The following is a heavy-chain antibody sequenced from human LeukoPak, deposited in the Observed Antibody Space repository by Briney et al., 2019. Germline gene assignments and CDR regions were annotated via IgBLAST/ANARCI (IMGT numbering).Heavy chain of an antibody. J-gene: IGHJ3*02. CDR3: AKDASSSWHWGAFDI. CDR2: IKQDGIEK. V-gene: IGHV3-7*03. CDR1: GFTFSSHM. D-gene: IGHD6-13*01. Sequence: GGSLRLSCVVSGFTFSSHMMTWVRQAPGKGLEWVANIKQDGIEKNYVDSVKGRFTISRDNARNSLYLQMNSLRAEDTAVYYCAKDASSSWHWGAFDIWGQGTMVTVSS.